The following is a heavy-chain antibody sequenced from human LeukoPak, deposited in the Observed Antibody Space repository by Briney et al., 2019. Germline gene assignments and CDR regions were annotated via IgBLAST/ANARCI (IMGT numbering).Heavy chain of an antibody. CDR3: AKRGVVIRVILVGFHKEAYYFDS. Sequence: GGSLRLSCAVSGITLSNYGMTWVRQAPGKGLEWVAGISGSGGGTNYADSVKGRFTISRDNPKNTLYLQMNSLRAEDTAVYFCAKRGVVIRVILVGFHKEAYYFDSWGQGALVTVSS. CDR1: GITLSNYG. D-gene: IGHD3-22*01. CDR2: ISGSGGGT. J-gene: IGHJ4*02. V-gene: IGHV3-23*01.